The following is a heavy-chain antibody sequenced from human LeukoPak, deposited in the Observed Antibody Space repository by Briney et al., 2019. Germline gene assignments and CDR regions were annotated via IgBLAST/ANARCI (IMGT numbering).Heavy chain of an antibody. Sequence: PGGSLRLSCAASGFTFSAYSMNWVRQAPGKGLEWVSSISSSSSYIYYADSVQGRFTVSRDNAQNSLSLQMNSLRAEDTAVYYCVGVGHSSGWYLDYWGQGTLVTVSS. CDR3: VGVGHSSGWYLDY. CDR2: ISSSSSYI. D-gene: IGHD6-19*01. CDR1: GFTFSAYS. V-gene: IGHV3-21*01. J-gene: IGHJ4*02.